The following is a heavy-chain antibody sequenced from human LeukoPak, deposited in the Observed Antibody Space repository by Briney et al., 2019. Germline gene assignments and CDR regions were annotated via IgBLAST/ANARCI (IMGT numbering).Heavy chain of an antibody. V-gene: IGHV4-4*07. J-gene: IGHJ4*02. Sequence: SETLSLTCTVSGGSISSYYWSWIRQPAGKGLEWIGRIYTSGSTNYNPSLKSRVTMSVDTSKNQFSLKLSSVTAADTAVYYCARDPSFSSGWYYPYFDYWGPGTLVTVSS. CDR2: IYTSGST. CDR1: GGSISSYY. CDR3: ARDPSFSSGWYYPYFDY. D-gene: IGHD6-19*01.